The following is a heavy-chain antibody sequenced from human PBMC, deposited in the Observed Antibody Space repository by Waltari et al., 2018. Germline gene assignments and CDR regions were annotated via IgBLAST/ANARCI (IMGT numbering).Heavy chain of an antibody. CDR3: ARWQQWPVRAFDY. Sequence: EVQLVESGGGLIQPGGSLRLSCADSVFIVSSNYMSWVRQAPGRGLEWVSLIYSGGSTYYADSVKGRFTISRDNSKNTLYLQMDSLSVEDTAVYYCARWQQWPVRAFDYWGQGTLVTVSS. J-gene: IGHJ4*02. CDR1: VFIVSSNY. V-gene: IGHV3-53*01. D-gene: IGHD6-19*01. CDR2: IYSGGST.